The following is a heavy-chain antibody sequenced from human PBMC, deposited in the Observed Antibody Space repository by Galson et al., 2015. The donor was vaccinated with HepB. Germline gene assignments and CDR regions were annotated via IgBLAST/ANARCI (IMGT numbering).Heavy chain of an antibody. D-gene: IGHD2-2*01. Sequence: SLRLSCAASRFTFSSYGMHWVRQAPGKGLEWVSSISSSSSYIYYADSVKGRFTISRDNAKNSLYLQMNSLRAEDTAVYYCARSSLVPAAPDQILYFDYWGQGTLVTVSS. CDR2: ISSSSSYI. CDR3: ARSSLVPAAPDQILYFDY. J-gene: IGHJ4*02. CDR1: RFTFSSYG. V-gene: IGHV3-21*01.